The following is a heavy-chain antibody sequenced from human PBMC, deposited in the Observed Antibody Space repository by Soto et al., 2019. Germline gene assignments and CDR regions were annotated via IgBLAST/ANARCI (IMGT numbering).Heavy chain of an antibody. CDR3: ARDVVSGWTYRYYYGMDV. J-gene: IGHJ6*02. Sequence: QVQLVESGGGLVEPGGSLRLSCAASGFRFSDQYMTWIRQAPGKGLEWVSKISGSGTITYYADSVKGRFTISRDNAKNSLYLQMNSLRAEDTAVYYCARDVVSGWTYRYYYGMDVWGQGTTVTVSS. CDR1: GFRFSDQY. D-gene: IGHD6-19*01. CDR2: ISGSGTIT. V-gene: IGHV3-11*04.